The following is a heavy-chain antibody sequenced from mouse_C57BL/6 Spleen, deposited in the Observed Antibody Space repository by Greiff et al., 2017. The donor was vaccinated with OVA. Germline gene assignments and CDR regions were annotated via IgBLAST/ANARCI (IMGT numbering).Heavy chain of an antibody. V-gene: IGHV5-17*01. CDR3: ARQGKTGTFDY. J-gene: IGHJ2*01. CDR2: ISSGSSTI. CDR1: GFTFSDYG. Sequence: EVQRVESGGGLVKPGGSLKLSCAASGFTFSDYGMHWVRQAPEKGLEWVAYISSGSSTIYYADPVKGRFTISRDNAKNTLFLQMTSLRSEDTAMYYCARQGKTGTFDYWGQGTTLTVSS. D-gene: IGHD4-1*01.